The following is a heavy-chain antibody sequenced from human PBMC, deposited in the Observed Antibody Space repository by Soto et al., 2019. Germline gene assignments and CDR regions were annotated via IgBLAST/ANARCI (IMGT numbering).Heavy chain of an antibody. CDR1: GYTFTSYG. CDR2: ISAYNGNT. V-gene: IGHV1-18*01. D-gene: IGHD2-15*01. Sequence: QVQLVQSGAEVKKPGASVKVSCKASGYTFTSYGISWVRQAPGQGLEWMGWISAYNGNTNYAQKLQGRVNMTTDTSTRAGYVELRSLRSDDTAVYYCARDNCSRGSCLGWFDPWGQGTLVTVSS. CDR3: ARDNCSRGSCLGWFDP. J-gene: IGHJ5*02.